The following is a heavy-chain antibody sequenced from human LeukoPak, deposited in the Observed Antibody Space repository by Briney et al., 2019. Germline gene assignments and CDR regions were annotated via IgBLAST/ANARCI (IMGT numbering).Heavy chain of an antibody. J-gene: IGHJ3*02. V-gene: IGHV3-48*01. CDR2: ISSSSSTI. CDR3: ARVDEVAVAGTMDPGLDAFDI. D-gene: IGHD6-19*01. Sequence: GGSLRLSCAASGFTFSSYGMTWVRQAPGKGLEWVSYISSSSSTIYYADSVKGRFTISRDNAKNSLYLQLNSLRAEDTAVYYCARVDEVAVAGTMDPGLDAFDIWGQGTMVTVSS. CDR1: GFTFSSYG.